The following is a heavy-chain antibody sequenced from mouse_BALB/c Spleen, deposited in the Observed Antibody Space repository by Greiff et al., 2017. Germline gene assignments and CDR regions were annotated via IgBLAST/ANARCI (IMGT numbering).Heavy chain of an antibody. J-gene: IGHJ1*01. V-gene: IGHV5-6-5*01. D-gene: IGHD1-1*01. CDR2: ISSGGST. CDR1: GFTFSSYA. Sequence: EVQGVESGGGLVKPGGSLKLSCAASGFTFSSYAMSWVRQTPEKRLEWVASISSGGSTYYPDSVKVRFTISRDNARNILYLQMSSLRSEDTAMYYCARGQLTTGWYFDVWGAGTTVTVSS. CDR3: ARGQLTTGWYFDV.